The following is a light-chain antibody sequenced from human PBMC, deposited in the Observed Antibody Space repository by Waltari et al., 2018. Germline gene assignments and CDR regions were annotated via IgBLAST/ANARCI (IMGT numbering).Light chain of an antibody. V-gene: IGLV3-19*01. CDR1: SLRTYS. J-gene: IGLJ2*01. Sequence: SSELTQDPAVSVALGQTVRITCQGDSLRTYSADWYQQRPGTAPILVLFSTDDRPSWIPDRFSCSSSRDTASLTITGTQAEDEADYYCASRDPTANAVVFGGGTKLTVL. CDR3: ASRDPTANAVV. CDR2: STD.